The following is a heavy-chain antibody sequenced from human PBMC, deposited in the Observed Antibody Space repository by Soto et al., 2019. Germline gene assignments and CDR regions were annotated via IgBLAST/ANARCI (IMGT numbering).Heavy chain of an antibody. J-gene: IGHJ4*02. V-gene: IGHV1-18*01. CDR2: ISTYNDNT. CDR1: GYTFTSYG. D-gene: IGHD3-10*01. Sequence: ASVKVSCKASGYTFTSYGISWVRQAPGQGLEWMGWISTYNDNTNYAQKLQGRVTMTTDTSTSTAYMELRSLRSDDTAVYYCARAGGHYYGSGSLDYWGQGTLVTVSS. CDR3: ARAGGHYYGSGSLDY.